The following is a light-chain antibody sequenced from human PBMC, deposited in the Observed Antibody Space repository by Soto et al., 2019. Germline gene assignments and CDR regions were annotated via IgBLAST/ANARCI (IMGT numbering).Light chain of an antibody. V-gene: IGKV3-15*01. J-gene: IGKJ1*01. CDR3: QQYNNWPPLT. CDR1: QSVGAN. CDR2: GAS. Sequence: EIVMTQSPGTLSVSPGEGATLSCRAGQSVGANLAWYQQKPGQAPRLLIYGASTRATGIPARFSGSGSGTDFTLTISSLQSEDFAVYYCQQYNNWPPLTFGQGTKVDI.